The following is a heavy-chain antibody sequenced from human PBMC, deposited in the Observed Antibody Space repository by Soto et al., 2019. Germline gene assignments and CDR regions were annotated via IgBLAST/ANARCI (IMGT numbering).Heavy chain of an antibody. V-gene: IGHV3-30-3*01. CDR1: GFTFSSYA. CDR3: ARDSSGWVNWFDP. CDR2: ISYDGSNK. J-gene: IGHJ5*02. D-gene: IGHD6-19*01. Sequence: QVQLVESGGGVVQPGRSLRLSCAASGFTFSSYAMHWVRQAPGKGLEWVAVISYDGSNKYYADSVKGRFTISRDNSKNTLYLQMNSLRAADTAVYYCARDSSGWVNWFDPWGQGTLVTVSS.